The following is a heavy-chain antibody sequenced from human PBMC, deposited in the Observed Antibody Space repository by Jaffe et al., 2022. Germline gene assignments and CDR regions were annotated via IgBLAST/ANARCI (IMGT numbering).Heavy chain of an antibody. D-gene: IGHD6-13*01. CDR1: GGSISSSSYY. CDR2: IYYSGST. Sequence: QLQLQESGPGLVKPSETLSLTCTVSGGSISSSSYYWGWIRQPPGKGLEWIGSIYYSGSTYYNPSLKSRVTISVDTSKNQFSLKLSSVTAADTAVYYCARHIYSSWYPRPLYYFDYWGQGTLVTVSS. CDR3: ARHIYSSWYPRPLYYFDY. J-gene: IGHJ4*02. V-gene: IGHV4-39*01.